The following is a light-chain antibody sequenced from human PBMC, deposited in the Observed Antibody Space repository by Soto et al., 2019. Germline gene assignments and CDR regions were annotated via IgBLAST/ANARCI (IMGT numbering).Light chain of an antibody. CDR3: AVWDDSLNGWA. CDR1: DSNIGSNT. V-gene: IGLV1-44*01. CDR2: TNF. J-gene: IGLJ2*01. Sequence: QAVVTQPSSVSGTPGQRVTISCSGSDSNIGSNTVNWYQQLPGAAPQLLIYTNFQRPSGIPDRFSGSKSVTSASLAISGLQSEDEAHDYCAVWDDSLNGWAFGGGTKLTVL.